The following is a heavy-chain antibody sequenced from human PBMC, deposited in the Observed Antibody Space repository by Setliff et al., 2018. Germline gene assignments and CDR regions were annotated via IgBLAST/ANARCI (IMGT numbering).Heavy chain of an antibody. J-gene: IGHJ5*02. D-gene: IGHD3-9*01. CDR1: GYRFTTYG. CDR2: ISPYNGNT. Sequence: ASVKVSCKASGYRFTTYGINWVRQAPGQGLEWMGWISPYNGNTKYAQKFQGRVTMTADTSTSTAYMELRGLRFDDTAVYYCARDILLVEGVSVTGCWFDPWGQGALVTVSS. V-gene: IGHV1-18*01. CDR3: ARDILLVEGVSVTGCWFDP.